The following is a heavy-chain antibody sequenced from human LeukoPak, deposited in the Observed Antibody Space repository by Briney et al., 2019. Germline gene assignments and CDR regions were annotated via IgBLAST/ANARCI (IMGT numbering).Heavy chain of an antibody. CDR1: GLNFSSYA. V-gene: IGHV3-23*01. J-gene: IGHJ4*02. Sequence: PGGSLRLSCAASGLNFSSYAMRWVPHATGEGLECVSAISDSGGSTYYADSVKGRFTISRDNSENTLYLQMNSLRAEDTAVYYCAHGYGQLLLRLVYWGQGTPVTVSS. CDR3: AHGYGQLLLRLVY. CDR2: ISDSGGST. D-gene: IGHD2-2*01.